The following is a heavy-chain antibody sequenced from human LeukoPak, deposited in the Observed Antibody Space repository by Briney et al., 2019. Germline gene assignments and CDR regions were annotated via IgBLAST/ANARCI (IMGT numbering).Heavy chain of an antibody. CDR1: GFTVSSNY. D-gene: IGHD6-13*01. Sequence: GSLRLSCAASGFTVSSNYMSWVRQAPGKGLEWVSVIYSGGSTYYADSVKGRFTISRDNSKNTLYLQMNSLRAEDTAVYYCARDRGSSWSELDAFDIWGQGTMVTVSS. J-gene: IGHJ3*02. V-gene: IGHV3-66*01. CDR3: ARDRGSSWSELDAFDI. CDR2: IYSGGST.